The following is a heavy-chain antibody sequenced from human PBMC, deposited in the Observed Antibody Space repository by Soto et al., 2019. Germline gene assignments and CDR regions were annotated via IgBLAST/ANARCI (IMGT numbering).Heavy chain of an antibody. CDR3: ARRQERPGPHDFDH. CDR1: GYTFTSYG. Sequence: GASVKVSCKASGYTFTSYGISWVRQAPGQGLEWMGWISAYNGNTGYAQKFQGRGTVTRNTSISTVYMELSGLRPDDTAVYYCARRQERPGPHDFDHWGQGSQVTVSS. D-gene: IGHD6-25*01. CDR2: ISAYNGNT. V-gene: IGHV1-18*01. J-gene: IGHJ4*02.